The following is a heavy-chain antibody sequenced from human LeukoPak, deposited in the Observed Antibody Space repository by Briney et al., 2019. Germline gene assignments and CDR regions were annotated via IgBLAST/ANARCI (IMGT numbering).Heavy chain of an antibody. Sequence: GGSLRLSCAASGFTFSSYGMYWVRQAPGKGLEWVAFIRYDGSNKYYADSVKGRFTISRDNSKNTLYLQMTSLRAEDTAVYYCANNQGIVATSPPYWGQGTLVNVSS. D-gene: IGHD5-12*01. CDR2: IRYDGSNK. J-gene: IGHJ4*02. V-gene: IGHV3-30*02. CDR3: ANNQGIVATSPPY. CDR1: GFTFSSYG.